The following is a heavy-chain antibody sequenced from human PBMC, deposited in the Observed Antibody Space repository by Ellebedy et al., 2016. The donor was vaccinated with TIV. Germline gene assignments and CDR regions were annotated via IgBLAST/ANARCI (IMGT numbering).Heavy chain of an antibody. D-gene: IGHD3-3*01. V-gene: IGHV3-11*06. J-gene: IGHJ4*02. CDR3: ARGGYDFWNPRY. CDR2: ISVSNIYT. Sequence: PGGSLRLSCAASGFTFRDSYVSWVRQPPRKGLGWVSFISVSNIYTNYADSVKDRFTISRDNAKNALYLQMNSLRAEDTAVYYCARGGYDFWNPRYWGQGTLVTVSS. CDR1: GFTFRDSY.